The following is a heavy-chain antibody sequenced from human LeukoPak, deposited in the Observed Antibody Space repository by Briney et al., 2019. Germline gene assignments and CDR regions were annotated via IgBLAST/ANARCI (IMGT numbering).Heavy chain of an antibody. CDR1: GFTVSSNY. Sequence: GGSLRLSCAASGFTVSSNYMSWVRQAPGKGLEWVSVIYSGGSTYYADSVKGRFTISRDNSKNTLYLQMNSLRAEDTAVYYCASPLHYYDSSGYYRYWGQGTLVTVSS. D-gene: IGHD3-22*01. J-gene: IGHJ4*02. V-gene: IGHV3-66*02. CDR2: IYSGGST. CDR3: ASPLHYYDSSGYYRY.